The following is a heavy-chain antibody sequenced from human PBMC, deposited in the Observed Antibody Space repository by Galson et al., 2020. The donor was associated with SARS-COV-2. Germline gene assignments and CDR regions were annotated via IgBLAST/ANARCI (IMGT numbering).Heavy chain of an antibody. CDR2: ISHSGST. D-gene: IGHD3-10*01. CDR1: GGSFSDYS. V-gene: IGHV4-34*01. J-gene: IGHJ6*03. CDR3: ARGGSRPIMAFDYYYFYMDV. Sequence: SQTLSLTCAVYGGSFSDYSWTWVRQPPGKGLEWIAEISHSGSTNYSPSLKGRVFMSVDTSKNQFSLKLSSVTAADTAVYYCARGGSRPIMAFDYYYFYMDVWGKGTTVTVSS.